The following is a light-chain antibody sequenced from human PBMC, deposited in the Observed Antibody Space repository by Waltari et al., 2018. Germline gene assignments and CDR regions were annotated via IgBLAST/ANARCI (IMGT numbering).Light chain of an antibody. CDR1: HFVDGK. J-gene: IGKJ4*01. Sequence: EIRMTQSPATLSVAPGERATLFCRASHFVDGKVAWYQPRPGQAPRLLMYGASIRATGFPPRLTASGSGTQFTLTIGSLQSEDFAVYFCQQYNNWPLTFGGGTRVEV. CDR3: QQYNNWPLT. V-gene: IGKV3-15*01. CDR2: GAS.